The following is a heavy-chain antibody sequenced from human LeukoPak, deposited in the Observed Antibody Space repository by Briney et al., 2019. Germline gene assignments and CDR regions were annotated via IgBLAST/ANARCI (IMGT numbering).Heavy chain of an antibody. CDR2: VYSTGSTTGST. CDR1: GGSISSTSIYY. V-gene: IGHV4-39*01. CDR3: ARHVVPAAQSSYMDV. Sequence: PSETLSLTCTVSGGSISSTSIYYWGWIRQPPGKGLGWIGSVYSTGSTTGSTYYNPSLKSRVTISADTSKNQLPLKLNSVTAADTSLYYCARHVVPAAQSSYMDVWGKGTTVTVSS. J-gene: IGHJ6*03. D-gene: IGHD2-2*01.